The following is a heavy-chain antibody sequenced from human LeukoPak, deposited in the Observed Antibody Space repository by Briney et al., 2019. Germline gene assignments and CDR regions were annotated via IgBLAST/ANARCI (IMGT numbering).Heavy chain of an antibody. CDR3: ARLPYCSSTSCYLAPDDYYYYGMDV. D-gene: IGHD2-2*01. Sequence: VASVKVSCKASGYTFTGYYMHWVRQAPGQGLEWMGWINPNSGGTNYAQKFQGRVTMTRDTSISTAYMELCRLRSDDTAVYYCARLPYCSSTSCYLAPDDYYYYGMDVWGQGTTVTVSS. CDR1: GYTFTGYY. V-gene: IGHV1-2*02. J-gene: IGHJ6*02. CDR2: INPNSGGT.